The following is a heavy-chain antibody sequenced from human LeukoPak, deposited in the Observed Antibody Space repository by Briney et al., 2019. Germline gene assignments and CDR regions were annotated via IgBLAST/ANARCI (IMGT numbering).Heavy chain of an antibody. CDR2: ISGSGGST. CDR1: GFTFSSYA. CDR3: AKGDCSSTSCYSAFDI. D-gene: IGHD2-2*02. J-gene: IGHJ3*02. V-gene: IGHV3-23*01. Sequence: GGSLRLSCAASGFTFSSYAMHWVRQAPGKGLEWVSAISGSGGSTYYADSVKGRFTISRDNSKNTLYLQMNSLRAEDTAVYYCAKGDCSSTSCYSAFDIWGQGTMVTVSS.